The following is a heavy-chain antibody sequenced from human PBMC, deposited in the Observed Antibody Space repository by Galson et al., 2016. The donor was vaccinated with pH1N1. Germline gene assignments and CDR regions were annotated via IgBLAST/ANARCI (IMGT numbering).Heavy chain of an antibody. J-gene: IGHJ4*02. CDR1: GFTFSRHT. Sequence: SLRLSCAASGFTFSRHTMHWVRQAPGKGLQYVSVIGTTGTNIFYEDSVRDRFTVSRDNVRYTLHLQMDSLRTEDTAIYYCARDYGYYTDFDYWGQGTLVTVSS. D-gene: IGHD5-18*01. CDR3: ARDYGYYTDFDY. CDR2: IGTTGTNI. V-gene: IGHV3-64*02.